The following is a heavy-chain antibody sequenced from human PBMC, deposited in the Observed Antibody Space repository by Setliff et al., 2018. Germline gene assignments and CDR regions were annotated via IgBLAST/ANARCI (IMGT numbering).Heavy chain of an antibody. Sequence: LSLTCTVSGGSISSGDHCWSWIRQPAGKGLEWIGRIHASGSTNYNPSLKSRVTISLDTSNNQFSLKLSSVTAAETAMYYCARSGDYGSGRLSPWGQGTLVTVSS. V-gene: IGHV4-61*02. J-gene: IGHJ5*02. D-gene: IGHD3-10*01. CDR1: GGSISSGDHC. CDR2: IHASGST. CDR3: ARSGDYGSGRLSP.